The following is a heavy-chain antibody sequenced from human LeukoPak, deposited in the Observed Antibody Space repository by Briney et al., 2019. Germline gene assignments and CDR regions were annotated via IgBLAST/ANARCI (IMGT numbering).Heavy chain of an antibody. Sequence: SDTLSLTCTVFGGSISSSSYYSGWIRHPPRTWLEWIGSIYYSGSTNYIHSPKSRVTISVATSTTTFSLNLSSVTAADTAVYYCARTVAGRRGAFAIWGQGTMVTVSS. D-gene: IGHD6-19*01. J-gene: IGHJ3*02. CDR3: ARTVAGRRGAFAI. CDR2: IYYSGST. CDR1: GGSISSSSYY. V-gene: IGHV4-39*01.